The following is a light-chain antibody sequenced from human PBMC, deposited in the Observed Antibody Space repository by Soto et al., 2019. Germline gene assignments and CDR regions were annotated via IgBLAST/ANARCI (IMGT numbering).Light chain of an antibody. CDR3: AAWDDSLNGLYV. V-gene: IGLV1-44*01. CDR2: SNN. CDR1: SSNIGSNT. J-gene: IGLJ1*01. Sequence: QSVLTQPPSASGTPGQRATISCSGSSSNIGSNTVNWYQQRPGTAPKLLIYSNNQRPSGVPDRFSGSKSGTSASLAISGLQSEDEADYYCAAWDDSLNGLYVFGTGTKVTVL.